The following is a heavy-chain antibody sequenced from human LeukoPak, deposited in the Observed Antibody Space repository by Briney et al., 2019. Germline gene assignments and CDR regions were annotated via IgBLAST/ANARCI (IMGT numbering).Heavy chain of an antibody. CDR3: AKDRGGIATT. CDR2: IYYSGST. J-gene: IGHJ5*02. CDR1: GGSISSYY. D-gene: IGHD6-13*01. V-gene: IGHV4-59*01. Sequence: SETLSLTCTVSGGSISSYYWSWIRQPPGKGLEWIGYIYYSGSTNYNPSLKSRVTISVDTSKNQFSLKLSSVTAADTAVYYCAKDRGGIATTWGQGTLVTVSS.